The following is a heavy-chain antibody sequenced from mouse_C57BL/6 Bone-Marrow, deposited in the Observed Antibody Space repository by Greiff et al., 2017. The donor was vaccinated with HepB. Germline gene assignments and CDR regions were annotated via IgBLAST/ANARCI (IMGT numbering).Heavy chain of an antibody. CDR2: IYPRSGNT. CDR3: TRGLYYYGSSFPDY. D-gene: IGHD1-1*01. V-gene: IGHV1-81*01. Sequence: QVHVKQSGAELARPGASVKLSCKASGYTFTSYGISWVKQRTGQGLEWIGEIYPRSGNTYYNEKFKGKATLTADKSSSTAYMELRSLTSEDSAVYFCTRGLYYYGSSFPDYWGQGTTLTVSS. CDR1: GYTFTSYG. J-gene: IGHJ2*01.